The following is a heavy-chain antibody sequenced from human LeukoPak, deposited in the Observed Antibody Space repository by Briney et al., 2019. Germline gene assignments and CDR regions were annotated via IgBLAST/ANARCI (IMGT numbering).Heavy chain of an antibody. Sequence: SETLSLTCTVSGGSISSYYWSWIRQPAGKGLEWIGRIYTSGSTNYNPSLKSRVTMSVDTSKNQFSLKLSSVTAADTAVYYCARDLNSSGWYRRYWFDPWGQGTLVTVSS. D-gene: IGHD6-19*01. CDR1: GGSISSYY. V-gene: IGHV4-4*07. CDR2: IYTSGST. J-gene: IGHJ5*02. CDR3: ARDLNSSGWYRRYWFDP.